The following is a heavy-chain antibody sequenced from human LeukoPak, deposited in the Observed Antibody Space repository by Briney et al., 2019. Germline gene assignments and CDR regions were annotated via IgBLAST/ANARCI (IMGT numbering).Heavy chain of an antibody. J-gene: IGHJ4*02. CDR2: IKQDGSEK. CDR1: GFTFSSYW. CDR3: ARDRSHSLSDFWSGPIIYNDY. D-gene: IGHD3-3*01. Sequence: PGGSLRLSCAASGFTFSSYWMSWVRQAPGKGLEWVANIKQDGSEKYYVDSVKGRFTISRDNAKNSLYLQMNSLRAEDTAVYYCARDRSHSLSDFWSGPIIYNDYWGQGTLVTVSS. V-gene: IGHV3-7*01.